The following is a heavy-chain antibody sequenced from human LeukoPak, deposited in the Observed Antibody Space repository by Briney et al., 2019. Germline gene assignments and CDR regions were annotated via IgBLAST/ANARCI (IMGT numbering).Heavy chain of an antibody. CDR3: TIAARPIWFDY. CDR1: GYTSTNYG. Sequence: ASVKVSCQASGYTSTNYGLFCVRQAPGQGLEWMGWIGGYNGNTNYAQRVQGRVTMTTETSTSTAYMELRSLRSDDTAVYYCTIAARPIWFDYWGQGTLVTVSS. D-gene: IGHD6-6*01. CDR2: IGGYNGNT. V-gene: IGHV1-18*01. J-gene: IGHJ4*02.